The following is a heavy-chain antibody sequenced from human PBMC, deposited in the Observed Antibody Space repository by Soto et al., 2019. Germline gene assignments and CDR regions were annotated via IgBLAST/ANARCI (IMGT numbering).Heavy chain of an antibody. Sequence: ASVKVSCKASGYTFTSYGISWVRQAPGQGLEWMGWISAYNGNTNYAQKLQGRVTMTTDTSTSTAYMELRSLRSDDTAVYYCARDVRGYSYGPLDYWGQGTLVTVSS. J-gene: IGHJ4*02. CDR3: ARDVRGYSYGPLDY. D-gene: IGHD5-18*01. V-gene: IGHV1-18*01. CDR2: ISAYNGNT. CDR1: GYTFTSYG.